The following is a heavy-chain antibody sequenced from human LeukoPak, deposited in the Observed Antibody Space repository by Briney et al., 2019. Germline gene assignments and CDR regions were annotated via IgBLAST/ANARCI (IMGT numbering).Heavy chain of an antibody. CDR3: TTSLPPPLITMIVVGDYYGMDV. J-gene: IGHJ6*02. D-gene: IGHD3-22*01. V-gene: IGHV3-15*01. CDR1: GFTFSNAW. Sequence: TAGGSLRLSCAASGFTFSNAWMSWVRQAPGKGLEWVGRIKSKTDGGTTDYAAPVKGRFTISRDDSKNTLYLQMNSLKAEDTAVYYCTTSLPPPLITMIVVGDYYGMDVWGQGTTVTVSS. CDR2: IKSKTDGGTT.